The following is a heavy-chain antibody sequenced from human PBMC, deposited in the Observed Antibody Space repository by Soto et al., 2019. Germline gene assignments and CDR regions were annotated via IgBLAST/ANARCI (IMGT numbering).Heavy chain of an antibody. CDR1: GLTFSSYG. CDR3: AKEAHTYYYDSSGYSSAFDI. Sequence: GGSLRLSCAASGLTFSSYGMHWVRQAPGKGLEWVAVISYDGSNKYYADSVKGRFTISRDNSKNTLYLQMNSLRAEDTAVYYCAKEAHTYYYDSSGYSSAFDIWGQGTMVTVSS. D-gene: IGHD3-22*01. V-gene: IGHV3-30*18. J-gene: IGHJ3*02. CDR2: ISYDGSNK.